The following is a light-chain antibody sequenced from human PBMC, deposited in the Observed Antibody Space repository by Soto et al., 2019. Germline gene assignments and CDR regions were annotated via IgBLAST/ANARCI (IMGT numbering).Light chain of an antibody. CDR2: EXS. V-gene: IGKV1-5*03. Sequence: IHMTQSPSTLSGSLGARVTLAXRARQTVRAWFAWYQQEPGXAPKXXXDEXSTLKRGGPSRXSGSGSGTEFTLTISSLHPDDFANYYCQHYNSDPDAFGQGTKVDI. CDR1: QTVRAW. CDR3: QHYNSDPDA. J-gene: IGKJ1*01.